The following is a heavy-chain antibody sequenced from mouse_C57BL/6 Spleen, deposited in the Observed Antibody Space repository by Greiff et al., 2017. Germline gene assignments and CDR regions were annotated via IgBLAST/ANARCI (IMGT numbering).Heavy chain of an antibody. Sequence: QVQLQQPGTELVKPGASVKLSCKASGYTFTSYWMHWVKQRPGQGLEWIGNFNPSNGGTNYNEKFKSKATLSVDKSSSTAYLQLSSLTSEDSAVYYCARFDYDKGRYYYAMDYWGQGTSVTVSS. CDR1: GYTFTSYW. CDR3: ARFDYDKGRYYYAMDY. CDR2: FNPSNGGT. J-gene: IGHJ4*01. V-gene: IGHV1-53*01. D-gene: IGHD2-4*01.